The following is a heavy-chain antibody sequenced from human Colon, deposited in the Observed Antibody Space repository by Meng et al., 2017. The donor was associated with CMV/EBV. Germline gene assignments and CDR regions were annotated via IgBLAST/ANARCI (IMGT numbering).Heavy chain of an antibody. J-gene: IGHJ5*02. CDR3: ARDSGRWAYPAKWFDL. D-gene: IGHD3-10*01. CDR2: VPSDGNNQ. CDR1: GFTVSVFN. V-gene: IGHV3-30*03. Sequence: GGSLRLSCAASGFTVSVFNMNWVRQAPGKGLEWVAFVPSDGNNQYYADSVKGRFTISRDNSKNTLYLQMHSLRAEDTAIYYCARDSGRWAYPAKWFDLWGQGTLVTVSS.